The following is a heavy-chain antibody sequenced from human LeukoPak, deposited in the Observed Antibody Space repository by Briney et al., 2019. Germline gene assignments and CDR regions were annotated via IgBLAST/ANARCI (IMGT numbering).Heavy chain of an antibody. CDR2: IYPGGSDT. CDR1: GYNFTNYW. V-gene: IGHV5-51*01. Sequence: GESLKISCKGSGYNFTNYWIDWVRQMPGKGLEWMGIIYPGGSDTRYSPSFQGQVTFSADESISTAYLQWSSLKASDTAIYYCARRSSIAPRLFDYWGQGTLVTVSS. D-gene: IGHD6-6*01. CDR3: ARRSSIAPRLFDY. J-gene: IGHJ4*02.